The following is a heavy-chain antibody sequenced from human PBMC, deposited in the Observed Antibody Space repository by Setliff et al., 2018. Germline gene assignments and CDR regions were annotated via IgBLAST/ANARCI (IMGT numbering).Heavy chain of an antibody. D-gene: IGHD5-12*01. CDR2: ISSSGSSI. J-gene: IGHJ3*02. V-gene: IGHV3-48*03. Sequence: GGSLRLSCVVSGFTFSSFEMKRVRQGPGKGLEWVSHISSSGSSIYYADSVKGRFTVSRDNAKNSLYLQMNSLRADDTAVYYCARSEANGGHDPFDIWGQGTMVTVSS. CDR3: ARSEANGGHDPFDI. CDR1: GFTFSSFE.